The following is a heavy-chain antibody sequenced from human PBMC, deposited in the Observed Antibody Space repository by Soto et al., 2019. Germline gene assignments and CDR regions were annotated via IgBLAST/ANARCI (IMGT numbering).Heavy chain of an antibody. V-gene: IGHV2-5*02. J-gene: IGHJ2*01. CDR2: IFWDDDK. CDR3: AYRQLQGATYFDL. CDR1: GFSLSTTGVG. D-gene: IGHD3-16*01. Sequence: QITLKESGPTLVKPTQTLTLTCTVSGFSLSTTGVGVGWIRQAPGKALDYLAIIFWDDDKYYSPPLKSRITITKDTSENQVVLTLTDLAPVDTGTYYCAYRQLQGATYFDLWGRGTLVTVSS.